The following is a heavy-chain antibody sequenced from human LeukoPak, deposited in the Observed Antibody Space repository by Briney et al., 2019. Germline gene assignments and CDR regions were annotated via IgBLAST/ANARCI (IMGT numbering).Heavy chain of an antibody. D-gene: IGHD5-18*01. V-gene: IGHV3-30*18. CDR1: GFTFSSYG. J-gene: IGHJ6*02. CDR2: ISYDGSNK. Sequence: GGSLRLSCAASGFTFSSYGMHWVRQAPGKGLEWVAVISYDGSNKYYADSVRGRFTISRDNSKNTLYQQMNSLRAEDTAVYYCAKAYSYGSKVYYYYGMDVWGQGTTVTVSS. CDR3: AKAYSYGSKVYYYYGMDV.